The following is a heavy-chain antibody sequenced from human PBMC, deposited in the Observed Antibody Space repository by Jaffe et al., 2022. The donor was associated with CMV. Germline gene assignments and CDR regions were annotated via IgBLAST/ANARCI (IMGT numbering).Heavy chain of an antibody. CDR2: IFSNDEK. CDR3: ARSQGVRGIQQRLGYWYFDL. V-gene: IGHV2-26*01. Sequence: QVTLKESGPVLVKPTETLTLTCTVSGFSLSNARMGVSWIRQPPGKALEWLAHIFSNDEKSYSTSLKSRLTISKDTSKSQVVLTMTNMDPVDTATYYCARSQGVRGIQQRLGYWYFDLWGRGTLVTVSS. CDR1: GFSLSNARMG. J-gene: IGHJ2*01. D-gene: IGHD5-18*01.